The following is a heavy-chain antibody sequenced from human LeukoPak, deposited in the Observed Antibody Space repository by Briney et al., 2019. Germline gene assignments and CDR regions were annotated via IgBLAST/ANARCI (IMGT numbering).Heavy chain of an antibody. Sequence: PGGSLRLSCAASGFTFDDYGLSWVRQAPGKGLEWVSGINWNGGSTGYADSVKGRFTISRDNAKKSLYLQMHSLRAEDTAVYYCAKWRLGGGDCLYHWGQGTLVTVSS. CDR3: AKWRLGGGDCLYH. J-gene: IGHJ5*02. CDR2: INWNGGST. D-gene: IGHD2-21*02. V-gene: IGHV3-20*04. CDR1: GFTFDDYG.